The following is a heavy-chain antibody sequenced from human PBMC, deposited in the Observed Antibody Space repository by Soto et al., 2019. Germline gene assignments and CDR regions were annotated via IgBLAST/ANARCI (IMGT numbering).Heavy chain of an antibody. V-gene: IGHV3-7*01. J-gene: IGHJ4*02. CDR2: IQPDGSQK. CDR1: GFAFSNYW. CDR3: ARAGY. Sequence: HLVESGGSLVRPGGSLTLSCAASGFAFSNYWMSWVRLAPGKGPGWVANIQPDGSQKYYVDSVKGRFTISRDNAKNSLSLQMNSLRVEDTAVYYCARAGYWGQGALVTVSS.